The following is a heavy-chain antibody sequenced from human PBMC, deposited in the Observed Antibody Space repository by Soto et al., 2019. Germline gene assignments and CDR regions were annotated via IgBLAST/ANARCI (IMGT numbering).Heavy chain of an antibody. CDR1: GFTFGDYG. D-gene: IGHD6-13*01. Sequence: GGDLRVSCTASGFTFGDYGMSWIRQAPRKELERAGIIRSKAYAGPTDFAASVKGRFTISRDDSKSIAYLQMNSLKTEDTAVYYCTSDKGIAAAGNAYYYYGMDVWCQGTPVTVSS. J-gene: IGHJ6*02. CDR2: IRSKAYAGPT. CDR3: TSDKGIAAAGNAYYYYGMDV. V-gene: IGHV3-49*03.